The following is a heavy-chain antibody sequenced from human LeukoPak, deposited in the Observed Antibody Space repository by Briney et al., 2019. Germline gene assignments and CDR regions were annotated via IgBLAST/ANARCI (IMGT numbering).Heavy chain of an antibody. Sequence: GGSLRLSCAASGFTFSSYAMSWVRQAPGKGLEWVSAISGSGGSTYYADSVKGRFTISRDNSKNTLYLQMNSLRAEDTAVYYCAKASSYYTAYWYFDLWGRGTLVTVSS. V-gene: IGHV3-23*01. CDR3: AKASSYYTAYWYFDL. CDR1: GFTFSSYA. D-gene: IGHD3-10*01. J-gene: IGHJ2*01. CDR2: ISGSGGST.